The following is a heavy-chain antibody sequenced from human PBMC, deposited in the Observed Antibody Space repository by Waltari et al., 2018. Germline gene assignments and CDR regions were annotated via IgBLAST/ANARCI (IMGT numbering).Heavy chain of an antibody. CDR3: ARDGPQQLVFDY. J-gene: IGHJ4*02. CDR1: GYTFTSYY. V-gene: IGHV1-46*01. CDR2: INPSGGST. D-gene: IGHD6-6*01. Sequence: QVQLVQSGAEVKKPGASVTVSCKASGYTFTSYYMHWVRQAPGQGLEWMGIINPSGGSTSYAQKYQGRVTMTRDTSTSTVYMELSSLRSEDTAVYYCARDGPQQLVFDYWGQGTLVTVSS.